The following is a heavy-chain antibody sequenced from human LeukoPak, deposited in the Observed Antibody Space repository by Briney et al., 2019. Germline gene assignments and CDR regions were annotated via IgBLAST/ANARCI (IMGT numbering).Heavy chain of an antibody. Sequence: GGSLRLSCAASGFTFSSYAMSWVRQAPGKGLEWVSGISGSGGSTYYADSVKGRFTISRVNSKNTLYLQMNSLRAEDTAVYYCAKDRELLPFYFDSWGQGTLVTVSS. J-gene: IGHJ4*02. CDR3: AKDRELLPFYFDS. D-gene: IGHD1-26*01. CDR1: GFTFSSYA. CDR2: ISGSGGST. V-gene: IGHV3-23*01.